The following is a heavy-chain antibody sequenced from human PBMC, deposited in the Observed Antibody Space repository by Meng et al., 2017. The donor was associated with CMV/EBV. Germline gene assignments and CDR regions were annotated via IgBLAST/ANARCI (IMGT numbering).Heavy chain of an antibody. V-gene: IGHV1-2*02. D-gene: IGHD2-2*01. J-gene: IGHJ6*02. CDR1: GYTFTGYY. CDR3: ARQLQFGEYGMDV. Sequence: ASLKVSCKASGYTFTGYYMHWVRQAPGQGLEWMGWINPNSGGTNYAQKFQGRVTMTRDTSISTAYMELSRLRSDDTAVYYCARQLQFGEYGMDVWGQGTTVTVSS. CDR2: INPNSGGT.